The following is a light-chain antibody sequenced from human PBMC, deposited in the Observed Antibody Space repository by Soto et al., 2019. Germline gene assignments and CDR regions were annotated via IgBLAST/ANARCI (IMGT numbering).Light chain of an antibody. CDR1: QGISSY. CDR2: AAF. CDR3: QQYYSYPPT. V-gene: IGKV1-8*01. J-gene: IGKJ3*01. Sequence: AIRMTQSPSSFSASTGDRVTITCRASQGISSYLAWYQQKPGKAPKLLIYAAFTLQSAVPSRFSGSGSGTDFTLTISCLQSEDFATYHCQQYYSYPPTFGPGTKVDIK.